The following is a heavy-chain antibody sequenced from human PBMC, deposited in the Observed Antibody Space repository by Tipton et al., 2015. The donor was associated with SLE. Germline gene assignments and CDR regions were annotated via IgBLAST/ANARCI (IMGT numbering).Heavy chain of an antibody. Sequence: LRLSCTVSGGSISSYYWSWIRQPPGKGLEWIGYIYYSGSTNYNPSLKSRVTMSVDTSKNQFSLKLSSVTAADTAIYYCASNSGTYYYYYYMDVWGKGTTVTVSS. CDR2: IYYSGST. CDR1: GGSISSYY. CDR3: ASNSGTYYYYYYMDV. J-gene: IGHJ6*03. V-gene: IGHV4-59*01. D-gene: IGHD1-26*01.